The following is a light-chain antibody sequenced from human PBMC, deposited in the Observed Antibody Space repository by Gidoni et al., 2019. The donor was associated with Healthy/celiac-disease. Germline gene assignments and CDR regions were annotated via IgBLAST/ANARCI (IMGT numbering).Light chain of an antibody. Sequence: DIVMTQSPLSLPVTPGEPASISCRSSQSLLHSNGYNYLDWYLQKPGQSPRLLIYLVSNRASGVPDRFSGIGSGTDFPLKISRVEAEDVGVYYCMQALQTPLFTFGPGTKVEIK. CDR1: QSLLHSNGYNY. CDR2: LVS. CDR3: MQALQTPLFT. J-gene: IGKJ3*01. V-gene: IGKV2-28*01.